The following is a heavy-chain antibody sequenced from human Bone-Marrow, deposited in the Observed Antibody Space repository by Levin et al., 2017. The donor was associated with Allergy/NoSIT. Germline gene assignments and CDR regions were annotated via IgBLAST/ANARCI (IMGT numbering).Heavy chain of an antibody. V-gene: IGHV5-51*01. Sequence: AGGSLRLSCKGSGYSFTTYWVAWVRQMPGKGLEWMGIIYPGDSKNRYSPSFQGRVTISADKSISTAYLQWNSLKASDTAMYYCARLGSGSYGDAFDIWGQGTMVTVSS. CDR1: GYSFTTYW. J-gene: IGHJ3*02. CDR2: IYPGDSKN. CDR3: ARLGSGSYGDAFDI. D-gene: IGHD1-26*01.